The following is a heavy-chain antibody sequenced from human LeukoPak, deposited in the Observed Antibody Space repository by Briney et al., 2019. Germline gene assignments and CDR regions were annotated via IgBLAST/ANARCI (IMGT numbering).Heavy chain of an antibody. CDR2: TYYRSKWYN. Sequence: SQTLSLTCAISGDSVSGNSTAYNWIRQSPSRGLEWLGRTYYRSKWYNDYAVSVKSRIIIDPDTSKNQLSLQLKSVTPEDTAVYYCAKEGSTVTTFLWYFDLWGRGTLVTVSS. J-gene: IGHJ2*01. D-gene: IGHD4-17*01. CDR3: AKEGSTVTTFLWYFDL. CDR1: GDSVSGNSTA. V-gene: IGHV6-1*01.